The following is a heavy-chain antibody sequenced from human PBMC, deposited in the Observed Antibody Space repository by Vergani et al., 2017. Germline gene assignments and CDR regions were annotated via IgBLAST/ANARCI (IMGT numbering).Heavy chain of an antibody. CDR3: AGDSSSWQRADY. V-gene: IGHV4-59*01. D-gene: IGHD6-13*01. CDR2: IYYSGST. CDR1: GYSITTYY. Sequence: QVQLQESGPGLLKPSETLSLTCTVSGYSITTYYWSWVRQPPGKGLEWLGYIYYSGSTTYNPSLKSRLTISVDTSKNQFSLRLSSVTAADTALYYCAGDSSSWQRADYWGQGTLVTVSS. J-gene: IGHJ4*02.